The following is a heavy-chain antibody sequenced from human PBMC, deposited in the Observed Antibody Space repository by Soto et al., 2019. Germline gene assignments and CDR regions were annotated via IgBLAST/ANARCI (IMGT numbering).Heavy chain of an antibody. V-gene: IGHV4-39*01. D-gene: IGHD3-10*01. Sequence: SETLSLTCTVSAGSISSSRYYWGWIRQPPGKGLEWIGSIYYGGSTFYNPSLKSRVTISVDRSKNQFSLKLSSVTAADTAVYYCARQGENYYGAGSYYTFNWFDPWGQGTPVTVSS. CDR2: IYYGGST. CDR1: AGSISSSRYY. J-gene: IGHJ5*02. CDR3: ARQGENYYGAGSYYTFNWFDP.